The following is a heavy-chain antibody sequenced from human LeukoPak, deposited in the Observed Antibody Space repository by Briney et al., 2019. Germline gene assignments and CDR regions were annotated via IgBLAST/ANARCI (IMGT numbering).Heavy chain of an antibody. CDR3: AKEGYYDSSGYYGYAFDI. V-gene: IGHV3-30*18. J-gene: IGHJ3*02. D-gene: IGHD3-22*01. Sequence: GRSLRLSCAASGFTFSSYGMHWVRQAPGKGLEWVAVISYDGSNKYYADSVKGRFTISRDNAKNSLYLQMNSLRAEDTAVYYCAKEGYYDSSGYYGYAFDIWGQGTMVTVSS. CDR1: GFTFSSYG. CDR2: ISYDGSNK.